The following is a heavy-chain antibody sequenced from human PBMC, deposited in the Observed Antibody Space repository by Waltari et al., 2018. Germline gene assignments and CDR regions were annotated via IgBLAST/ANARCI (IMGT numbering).Heavy chain of an antibody. Sequence: QLQLQESGPGLVKPSETLSLTCTVSGGSISSSSYYWGWIRQPPGKGLEWIGSIYYSGGTYYNPSLKSRVTISVDTSKNQFSLKLSVATAADTAVYDCGREQDYGDYGVIYYCDYWGQGAVVTVSS. CDR3: GREQDYGDYGVIYYCDY. CDR2: IYYSGGT. V-gene: IGHV4-39*07. CDR1: GGSISSSSYY. D-gene: IGHD4-17*01. J-gene: IGHJ4*02.